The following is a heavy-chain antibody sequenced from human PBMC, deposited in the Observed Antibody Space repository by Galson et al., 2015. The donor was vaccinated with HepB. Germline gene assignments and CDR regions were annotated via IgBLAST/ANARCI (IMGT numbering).Heavy chain of an antibody. CDR3: ARDPAVAATSCYYYYGMDV. CDR2: ISSSSSTI. D-gene: IGHD2-15*01. J-gene: IGHJ6*02. V-gene: IGHV3-48*01. Sequence: SLRLSCAASGFTFSSYSMNWVRQAPGKGLEWVSYISSSSSTIYYADSVKGRFTISRDNAKNSLYLQMNSLRAEDTAVYYCARDPAVAATSCYYYYGMDVWGQGTTVTVSS. CDR1: GFTFSSYS.